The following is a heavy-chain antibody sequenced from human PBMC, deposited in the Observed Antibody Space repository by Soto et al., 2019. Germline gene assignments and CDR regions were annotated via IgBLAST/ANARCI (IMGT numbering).Heavy chain of an antibody. D-gene: IGHD6-19*01. V-gene: IGHV1-18*01. CDR2: ISAYNGNT. J-gene: IGHJ3*02. CDR3: ARDYSSGWYGDAFDI. Sequence: QGLEWMGWISAYNGNTNYAQKLQGRVTMTTDTSTSTAYMELRSLRSDDTAVYYCARDYSSGWYGDAFDIWGQGTMVTVSS.